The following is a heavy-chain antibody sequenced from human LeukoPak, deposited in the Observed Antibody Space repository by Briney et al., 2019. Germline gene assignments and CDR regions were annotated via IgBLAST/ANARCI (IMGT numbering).Heavy chain of an antibody. CDR3: ARDQWYSSSDF. J-gene: IGHJ4*02. CDR1: GFTFNIYS. Sequence: GGSLRLSCAASGFTFNIYSMTWVRQAPGKGLEWVANIKKDGSEKYYVDSVKGRFTISRDNAKNSLHLQMNSLRAEDTAVYYCARDQWYSSSDFWGQGTLVTVSS. CDR2: IKKDGSEK. D-gene: IGHD6-6*01. V-gene: IGHV3-7*01.